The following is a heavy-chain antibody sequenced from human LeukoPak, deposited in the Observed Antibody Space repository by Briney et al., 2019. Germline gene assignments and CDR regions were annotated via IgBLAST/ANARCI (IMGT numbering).Heavy chain of an antibody. J-gene: IGHJ4*02. D-gene: IGHD3-16*01. V-gene: IGHV4-59*01. CDR1: GGSISSYY. CDR2: IYHSGST. Sequence: SETLSLTCTVSGGSISSYYWSWIRQPPGKGLEWIGYIYHSGSTNYNPSLKSRVTISVDTSKNQFSLKLSSVTAADTAVYYCARLPDYVWGKSTQDDYWGQGTLVTVSS. CDR3: ARLPDYVWGKSTQDDY.